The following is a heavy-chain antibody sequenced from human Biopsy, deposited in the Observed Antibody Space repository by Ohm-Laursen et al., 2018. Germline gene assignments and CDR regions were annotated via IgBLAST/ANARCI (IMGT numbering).Heavy chain of an antibody. Sequence: SVKVSCKASGVSFTGYYIYWVRQAPGQGLEWMGWISPKSGSTNYAQKFQGNITMTKNTSMSTAYMEMSRLRSDDTAVYYCALQSVAQMKNFDYWGQGALVTVSS. CDR2: ISPKSGST. J-gene: IGHJ4*02. CDR3: ALQSVAQMKNFDY. D-gene: IGHD6-19*01. CDR1: GVSFTGYY. V-gene: IGHV1-2*02.